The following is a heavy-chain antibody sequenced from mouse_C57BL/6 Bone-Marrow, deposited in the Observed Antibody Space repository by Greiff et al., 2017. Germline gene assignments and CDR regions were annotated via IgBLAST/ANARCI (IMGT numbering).Heavy chain of an antibody. Sequence: VQLQQSGPVLVKPGASVKMSCKASGYTFTDYYMNWVKQSHGKSLEWIGVINPYNGGTSYNQKFKGKATMTVDKSSSTAYMELNSLTSEDSADYYCARCDYDVFDYWGQGTTLTVSS. V-gene: IGHV1-19*01. CDR2: INPYNGGT. CDR1: GYTFTDYY. J-gene: IGHJ2*01. D-gene: IGHD2-4*01. CDR3: ARCDYDVFDY.